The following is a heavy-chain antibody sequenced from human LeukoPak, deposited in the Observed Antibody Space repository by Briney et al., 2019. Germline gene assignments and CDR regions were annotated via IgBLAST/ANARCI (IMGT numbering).Heavy chain of an antibody. CDR2: MNPNSGNT. CDR3: ARDGVLRHFDWLYYFDY. CDR1: GYTFTSYD. D-gene: IGHD3-9*01. J-gene: IGHJ4*02. V-gene: IGHV1-8*03. Sequence: GASVKVSCKASGYTFTSYDINWVRQATGQGLEWMGWMNPNSGNTGYAQKFQGRVTTTRNTSISTAYMELSSLRSEDTAVYYCARDGVLRHFDWLYYFDYWGQGTLVTVSS.